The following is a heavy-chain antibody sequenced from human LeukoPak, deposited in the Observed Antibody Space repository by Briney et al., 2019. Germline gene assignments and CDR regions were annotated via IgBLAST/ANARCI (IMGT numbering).Heavy chain of an antibody. CDR3: AKDIVVVPAAFYYYYGMDV. Sequence: GGSLRLSCAASGFTFSSYGMHWVRQAPGKGLEWVAVISYDGSNKYYADSVKGRFTISRDNSKNTLYLQMNSLRAEDTAVYYCAKDIVVVPAAFYYYYGMDVWGQGTTVTVSS. V-gene: IGHV3-30*18. D-gene: IGHD2-2*01. CDR1: GFTFSSYG. J-gene: IGHJ6*02. CDR2: ISYDGSNK.